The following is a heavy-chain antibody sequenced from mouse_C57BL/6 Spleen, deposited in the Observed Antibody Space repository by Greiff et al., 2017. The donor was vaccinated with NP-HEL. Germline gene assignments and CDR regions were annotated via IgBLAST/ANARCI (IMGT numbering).Heavy chain of an antibody. CDR1: GFTFSDYY. CDR2: ISNGGGST. J-gene: IGHJ4*01. D-gene: IGHD2-5*01. V-gene: IGHV5-12*01. Sequence: EVMLVESGGGLVQPGGSLKLSCAASGFTFSDYYMYWVRQTPEKRLEWVAYISNGGGSTYYPDTVKGRFTISRDNAKNTLYLQMSRLKSEDTAMYYCARQNYSNYVGAMDYWGQGTSVTVSS. CDR3: ARQNYSNYVGAMDY.